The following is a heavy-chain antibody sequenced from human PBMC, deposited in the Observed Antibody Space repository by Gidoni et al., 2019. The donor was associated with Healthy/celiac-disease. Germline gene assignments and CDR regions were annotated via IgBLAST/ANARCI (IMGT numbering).Heavy chain of an antibody. CDR3: AKDRVRYCSGGSCDDAFDI. J-gene: IGHJ3*02. CDR1: GFPFSSYA. D-gene: IGHD2-15*01. V-gene: IGHV3-23*01. Sequence: EVQLLESGGGLVQPGGSLRLSCAASGFPFSSYAISWVRQAPGKGLEWVSAISGSGGSTYYADSVKGRFTISRDNSKNTLYLQMNSLRAEDTAVYYCAKDRVRYCSGGSCDDAFDIWGQGTMVTVSS. CDR2: ISGSGGST.